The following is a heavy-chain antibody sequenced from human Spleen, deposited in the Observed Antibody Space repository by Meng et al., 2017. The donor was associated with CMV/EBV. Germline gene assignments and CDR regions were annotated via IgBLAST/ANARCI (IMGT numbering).Heavy chain of an antibody. J-gene: IGHJ6*02. Sequence: ASVKVSCKASGYTFTDYYMHWVRQAPGQGLEWVGWINPNTGGTNYAQKFQGRVTMTRDTSISTVYMDLSSLRSDDTAVYYCASSRTAVTTVRMDVWGQGTTVTVSS. D-gene: IGHD4-11*01. CDR1: GYTFTDYY. CDR2: INPNTGGT. CDR3: ASSRTAVTTVRMDV. V-gene: IGHV1-2*02.